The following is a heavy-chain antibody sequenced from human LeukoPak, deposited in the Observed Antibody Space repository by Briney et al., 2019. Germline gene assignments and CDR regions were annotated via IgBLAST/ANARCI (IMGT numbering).Heavy chain of an antibody. J-gene: IGHJ4*02. CDR1: GYTFTGYY. V-gene: IGHV1-2*02. CDR2: INPNSGGT. Sequence: WASVKVSCKASGYTFTGYYMHWVRQAPGQGLGWMGWINPNSGGTNYAQKFQGRVTMTRDTSISTAYMELSRLRSDDTAVYYCAREEDGDYFVYWGQGTLVTVSS. CDR3: AREEDGDYFVY. D-gene: IGHD4-17*01.